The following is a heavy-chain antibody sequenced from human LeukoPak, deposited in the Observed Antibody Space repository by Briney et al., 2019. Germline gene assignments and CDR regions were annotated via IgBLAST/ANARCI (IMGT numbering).Heavy chain of an antibody. CDR1: VESFSGYY. CDR3: AREHHIDY. J-gene: IGHJ4*02. V-gene: IGHV4-34*01. Sequence: PSETLSLTCAVYVESFSGYYWSWIRQPPGKGLEWIGEINHSGSTNYNPSLKSRATISVDTSKNQFSLKVTSVTAEDTAVYYCAREHHIDYWGQGTLVTVSS. CDR2: INHSGST. D-gene: IGHD2-21*01.